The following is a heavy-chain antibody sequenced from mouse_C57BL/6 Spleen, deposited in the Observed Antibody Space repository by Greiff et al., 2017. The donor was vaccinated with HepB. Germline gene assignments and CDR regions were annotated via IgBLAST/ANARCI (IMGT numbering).Heavy chain of an antibody. CDR3: ARIKKIVATYFDY. Sequence: QVQLQQPGADLVKAGASVKMSCKASGYTFTSYWMHWVKQRLGQGLEWFAETNPTNGRTYYNEKFKSKATLTVDKSSSTAYMLLSGRTFEDAAVYYCARIKKIVATYFDYWGHGTTLTVSS. CDR1: GYTFTSYW. CDR2: TNPTNGRT. V-gene: IGHV1S81*02. J-gene: IGHJ2*01. D-gene: IGHD1-1*01.